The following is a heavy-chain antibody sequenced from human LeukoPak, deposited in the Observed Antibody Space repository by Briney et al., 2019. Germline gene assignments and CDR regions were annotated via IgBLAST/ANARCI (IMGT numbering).Heavy chain of an antibody. D-gene: IGHD3-22*01. CDR1: GGSISSSNW. Sequence: SGTLSLTCAVSGGSISSSNWWSWVRQPPGKGLEWIGEIYHSGSTSYNPSLKSRVTISVDKSKNQFSLKLSSVTAADTAVYYCARNWDDSSGYGFDYWGQGTLVTVSS. CDR3: ARNWDDSSGYGFDY. CDR2: IYHSGST. J-gene: IGHJ4*02. V-gene: IGHV4-4*02.